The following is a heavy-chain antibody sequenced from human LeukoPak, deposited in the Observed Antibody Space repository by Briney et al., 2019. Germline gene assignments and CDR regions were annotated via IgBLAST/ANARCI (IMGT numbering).Heavy chain of an antibody. J-gene: IGHJ4*02. CDR2: IIPIFGTA. CDR1: GGTFSSYA. CDR3: ARVGVEWELPDY. V-gene: IGHV1-69*05. D-gene: IGHD1-26*01. Sequence: SVKVSCKASGGTFSSYATSWVRQAPGQGLEWMGRIIPIFGTANYAQKFQGRVTITTDESTSTAYMELSSLRSEDTAVYYCARVGVEWELPDYWGQGTLVTVSS.